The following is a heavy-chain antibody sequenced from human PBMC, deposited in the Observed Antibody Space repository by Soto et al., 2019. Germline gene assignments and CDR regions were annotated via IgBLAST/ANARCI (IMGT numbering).Heavy chain of an antibody. D-gene: IGHD2-2*02. J-gene: IGHJ5*02. CDR2: IKQDGTEK. CDR1: GFTFSTYW. V-gene: IGHV3-7*01. Sequence: EVQLVESGGGLVQPGGSLRLSCAASGFTFSTYWMSWVRQAPGKGLEWVANIKQDGTEKYYVDSVKGRFTISRDNAQNSLYLQMNSLRAEDTAVYYCTKGYTTFDPCGQGTLVTVSS. CDR3: TKGYTTFDP.